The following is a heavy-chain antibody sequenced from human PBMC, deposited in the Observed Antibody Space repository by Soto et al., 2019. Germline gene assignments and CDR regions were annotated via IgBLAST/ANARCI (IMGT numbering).Heavy chain of an antibody. CDR2: IKQDGSEK. Sequence: GGSLRLSCAASGFTFSSYWMSWVRQAPGKGLEWVANIKQDGSEKYYVDSVKGRFTISRDNAKNSLYLQMNSLRAEDTAVYYCATSPYYYGSGTYYYMDVWGKGTTVTVSS. CDR3: ATSPYYYGSGTYYYMDV. J-gene: IGHJ6*03. CDR1: GFTFSSYW. V-gene: IGHV3-7*01. D-gene: IGHD3-10*01.